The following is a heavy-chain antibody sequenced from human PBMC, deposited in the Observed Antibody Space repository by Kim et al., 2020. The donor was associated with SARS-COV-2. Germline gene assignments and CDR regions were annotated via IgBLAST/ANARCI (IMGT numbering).Heavy chain of an antibody. CDR1: GFTFSSYW. D-gene: IGHD3-10*01. Sequence: GGSLRLSCAASGFTFSSYWMSWVRQAPGKGLEWVANIKQDGSEKYYVDSVKGRFTISRDNAKNSLYLQMNSLRAEDTAVYYCARGIYGSGSYYKFPTYYYYGMAVWGQGTTVTVSS. CDR3: ARGIYGSGSYYKFPTYYYYGMAV. V-gene: IGHV3-7*01. CDR2: IKQDGSEK. J-gene: IGHJ6*02.